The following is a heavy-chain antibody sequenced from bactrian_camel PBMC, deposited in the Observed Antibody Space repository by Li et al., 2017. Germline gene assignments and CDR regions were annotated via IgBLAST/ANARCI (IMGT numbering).Heavy chain of an antibody. CDR1: GYTFTGAC. V-gene: IGHV3S66*01. D-gene: IGHD2*01. CDR2: FDKDGSL. Sequence: DVQLVESGGDSVQAGGYLRLSCRASGYTFTGACKGWFRQAPGKQREGVAWFDKDGSLTYADSVKGRFTNSRDNAENTVSLQMNDLGPEDTALYVCATGASVLVGGLCYTDYRIFGHGTQVTVS. J-gene: IGHJ4*01.